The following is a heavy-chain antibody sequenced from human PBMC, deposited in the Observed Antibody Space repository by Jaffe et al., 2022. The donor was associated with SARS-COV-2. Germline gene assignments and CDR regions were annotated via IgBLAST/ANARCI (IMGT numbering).Heavy chain of an antibody. CDR3: ARETYDSSGYKAFDI. J-gene: IGHJ3*02. CDR1: GFTFSSYE. CDR2: ISSSGSTI. V-gene: IGHV3-48*03. D-gene: IGHD3-22*01. Sequence: EVQLVESGGGLVQPGGSLRLSCAASGFTFSSYEMNWVRQAPGKGLEWVSYISSSGSTIYYADSVKGRFTISRDNAKNSLYLQMNSLRAEDTAVYYCARETYDSSGYKAFDIWGQGTMVTVSS.